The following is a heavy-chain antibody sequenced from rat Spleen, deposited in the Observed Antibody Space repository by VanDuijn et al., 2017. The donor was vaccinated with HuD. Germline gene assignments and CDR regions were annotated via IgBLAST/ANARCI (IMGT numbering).Heavy chain of an antibody. CDR3: TTKAQWGAMGA. CDR2: VNSAGST. CDR1: GHSISSSYR. Sequence: EVQLQESGPGLVKPSQSLSLTCSVTGHSISSSYRWNWIRKFPGNKLEWMGYVNSAGSTNYNPSLKSRISITRDTSKNQFFLQVDSVTTEDTATYYCTTKAQWGAMGAWGQGASVTVSS. V-gene: IGHV3-3*01. D-gene: IGHD3-8*01. J-gene: IGHJ4*01.